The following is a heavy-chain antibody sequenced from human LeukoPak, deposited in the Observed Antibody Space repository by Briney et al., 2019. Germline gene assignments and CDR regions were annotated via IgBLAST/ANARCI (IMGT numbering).Heavy chain of an antibody. CDR1: GGTFSSYA. CDR3: ARDPSGGGDCYSVPEYFQH. Sequence: SVKVSCKASGGTFSSYAISWVRQAPGQGLEWMGGIIPSFGTANYAQKFQGRVTITADESTSTAYMELSSLRSEDTAVYYCARDPSGGGDCYSVPEYFQHSGQATLVSVST. CDR2: IIPSFGTA. V-gene: IGHV1-69*01. J-gene: IGHJ1*01. D-gene: IGHD2-21*01.